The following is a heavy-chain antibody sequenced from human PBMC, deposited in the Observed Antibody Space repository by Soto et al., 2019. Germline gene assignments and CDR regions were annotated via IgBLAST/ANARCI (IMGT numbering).Heavy chain of an antibody. Sequence: PGGSLRLSCAASGFTFSGKTMYWVRQAPGKGLEWVALIAPDASQIYYADSVKGRFTISRDNSKNTLYLQMNSLRAEDTAVYYCAKDHVGYCSSTSCKFDYWGQGTLVTVSS. V-gene: IGHV3-30-3*01. D-gene: IGHD2-2*01. CDR1: GFTFSGKT. CDR2: IAPDASQI. J-gene: IGHJ4*02. CDR3: AKDHVGYCSSTSCKFDY.